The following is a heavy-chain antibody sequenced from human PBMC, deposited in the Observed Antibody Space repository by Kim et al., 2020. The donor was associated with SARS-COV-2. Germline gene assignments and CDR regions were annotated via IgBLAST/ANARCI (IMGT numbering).Heavy chain of an antibody. V-gene: IGHV3-21*01. CDR3: AREFSE. Sequence: ISSSSNYIYYADSVKGRFTISRHNAKNSLYLQMNSLRAEDTAVYYCAREFSEWGQGTLVTVSS. CDR2: ISSSSNYI. J-gene: IGHJ4*02. D-gene: IGHD3-10*01.